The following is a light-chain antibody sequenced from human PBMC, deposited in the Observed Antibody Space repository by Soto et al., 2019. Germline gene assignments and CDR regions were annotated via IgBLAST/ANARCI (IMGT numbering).Light chain of an antibody. Sequence: QSVLTQPPSVSGAPGQRVTISCTGSISNIGAGYDVHWYQQLPGTVPKVLIYGNSNRPSGVPDRFSGSKSGTSASLAITGLQAENEADYYCQSYDISLSVFNVFGAGTMLTVL. V-gene: IGLV1-40*01. J-gene: IGLJ1*01. CDR1: ISNIGAGYD. CDR2: GNS. CDR3: QSYDISLSVFNV.